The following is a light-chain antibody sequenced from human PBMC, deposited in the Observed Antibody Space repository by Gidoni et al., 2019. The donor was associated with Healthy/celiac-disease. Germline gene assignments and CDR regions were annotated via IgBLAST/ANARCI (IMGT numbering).Light chain of an antibody. V-gene: IGLV9-49*01. CDR3: GAEHGSGSKFVV. CDR1: SGYSNYK. CDR2: VGTGGIVG. Sequence: QPVLTQPPSASASLGASVPLTCTLSSGYSNYKVDWYQQRPGKGPRFVMRVGTGGIVGSKGDGMPDSFSVVGSGLKRELNNKKIQEEDESDYQCGAEHGSGSKFVVFGGGTKLTVL. J-gene: IGLJ2*01.